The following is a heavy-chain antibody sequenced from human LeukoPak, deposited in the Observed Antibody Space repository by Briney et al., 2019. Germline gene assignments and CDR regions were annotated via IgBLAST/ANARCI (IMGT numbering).Heavy chain of an antibody. CDR1: GGSISSYY. V-gene: IGHV4-59*12. Sequence: SETLSLTCTVSGGSISSYYWSWIRQPPGKGLEWIGYIYYSGSTNYNPSLKSRVTISVDTSKNQFSLKLSSVTAADTAVYYCASRLARVRGVIITSKGFGYWGQGTLVTVSS. J-gene: IGHJ4*02. CDR3: ASRLARVRGVIITSKGFGY. CDR2: IYYSGST. D-gene: IGHD3-10*01.